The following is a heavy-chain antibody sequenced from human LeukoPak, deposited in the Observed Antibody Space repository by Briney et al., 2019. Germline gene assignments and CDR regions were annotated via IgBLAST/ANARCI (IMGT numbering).Heavy chain of an antibody. CDR2: ISSSSSYI. J-gene: IGHJ4*02. D-gene: IGHD3-22*01. Sequence: GGSLRLSCAASGSTFSSYSMNWVRQAPGKGLEWVSSISSSSSYIYYADSVKGRFTISRDNAKSSLYLQMNSLRAEDTAVYYCARDTAPMVITTYFDYWGQGTLVTVSS. CDR3: ARDTAPMVITTYFDY. CDR1: GSTFSSYS. V-gene: IGHV3-21*01.